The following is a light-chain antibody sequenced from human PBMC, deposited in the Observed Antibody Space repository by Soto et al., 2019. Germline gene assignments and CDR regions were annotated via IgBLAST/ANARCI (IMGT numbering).Light chain of an antibody. CDR2: EVS. J-gene: IGLJ2*01. CDR1: SSDVGGYNY. CDR3: SSYTSSTTVV. V-gene: IGLV2-14*01. Sequence: QSALTQPASVSGSPGQSITISCTGTSSDVGGYNYVSWYQQHPGKAPKLMIYEVSNRPSGVSHRFSGSKSGNTASLTISGLQAEDEADYYFSSYTSSTTVVFGGGTKVTVL.